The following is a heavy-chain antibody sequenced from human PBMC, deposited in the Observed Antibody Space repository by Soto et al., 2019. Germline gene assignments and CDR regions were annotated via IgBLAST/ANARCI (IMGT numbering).Heavy chain of an antibody. CDR2: ISYDGSNK. CDR3: ASYSSSSGRYYYYGMDV. D-gene: IGHD6-6*01. CDR1: GFTFSSYG. Sequence: GVSLRLSCAASGFTFSSYGMHWVRQAPGKGLEWVAVISYDGSNKYYADSVKGRFTISRDNSKNTLYLQMNSLRAEDTAVYYCASYSSSSGRYYYYGMDVWGQGTTVTVSS. J-gene: IGHJ6*02. V-gene: IGHV3-30*03.